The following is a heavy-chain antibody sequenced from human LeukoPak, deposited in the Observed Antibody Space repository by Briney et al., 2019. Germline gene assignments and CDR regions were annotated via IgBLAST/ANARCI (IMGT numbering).Heavy chain of an antibody. CDR2: IYSGGST. CDR1: GFAVSSNY. CDR3: ARDARYCSSTSCHSYYYYGMDV. V-gene: IGHV3-53*01. D-gene: IGHD2-2*01. J-gene: IGHJ6*02. Sequence: GGSLRLSCAASGFAVSSNYMSWVRQAPGKGLEWVSVIYSGGSTYYADSVKGRFTISRDNSKNTLYLQMNSLRAEDTAVYYCARDARYCSSTSCHSYYYYGMDVWGQGTTVTVSS.